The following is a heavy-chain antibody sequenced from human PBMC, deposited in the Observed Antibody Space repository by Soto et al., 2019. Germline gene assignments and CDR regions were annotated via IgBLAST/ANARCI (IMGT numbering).Heavy chain of an antibody. CDR2: ISSSSSYI. CDR3: AREYCSSTSCYVWYYYGMDL. D-gene: IGHD2-2*01. J-gene: IGHJ6*02. CDR1: GFTFSSYS. V-gene: IGHV3-21*01. Sequence: EVQLVESGGGLVKPGGSLRLSCAASGFTFSSYSMNWVRQAPGKGLEWVSSISSSSSYIYYADSVKGRFTISRDNAKNSLYLQMNSLRAEDTAVYYCAREYCSSTSCYVWYYYGMDLWGQGTTVTVSS.